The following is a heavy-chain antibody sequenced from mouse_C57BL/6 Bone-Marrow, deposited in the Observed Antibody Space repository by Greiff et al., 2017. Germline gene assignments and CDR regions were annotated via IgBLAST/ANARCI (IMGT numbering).Heavy chain of an antibody. V-gene: IGHV14-4*01. D-gene: IGHD1-1*01. J-gene: IGHJ1*03. Sequence: DVKLVESGAELVRPGASVKLSCTASGFNIKDDYMHWVKQRPEQGLEWIGWIDPENGDTEYASKFQGKATITADTSSNTAYLQLSSLTSEDTAVYYCTIITTVVNWYFDVWGTGTTVTVSS. CDR1: GFNIKDDY. CDR3: TIITTVVNWYFDV. CDR2: IDPENGDT.